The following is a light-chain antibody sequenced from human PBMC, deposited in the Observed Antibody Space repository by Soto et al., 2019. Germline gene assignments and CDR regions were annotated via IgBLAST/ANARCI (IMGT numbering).Light chain of an antibody. CDR3: QQRDNCPPWT. Sequence: EIVLTQSPATLSSSPGERATPSCRASQSISSYLAWYQQKPGQAPRLLIDDASKRATGIPARFSGSGSRTDFTLTISSLEPEDFVVYFWQQRDNCPPWTFDHGTKVEVK. V-gene: IGKV3-11*01. J-gene: IGKJ1*01. CDR2: DAS. CDR1: QSISSY.